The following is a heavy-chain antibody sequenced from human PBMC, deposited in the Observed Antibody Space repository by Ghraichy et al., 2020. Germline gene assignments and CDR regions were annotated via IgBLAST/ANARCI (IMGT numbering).Heavy chain of an antibody. CDR3: ARAAEDGYSSGWYGLDY. V-gene: IGHV1-46*01. CDR1: GYTFTSYY. Sequence: ASVKVSCKASGYTFTSYYMHWVRQAPGQGLEWMGIINPSGGSTSYAQKFQGRVTMTRDTSTSTVYMELSSLRSEDTAVYYCARAAEDGYSSGWYGLDYWGQGTLVTVSS. CDR2: INPSGGST. D-gene: IGHD6-19*01. J-gene: IGHJ4*02.